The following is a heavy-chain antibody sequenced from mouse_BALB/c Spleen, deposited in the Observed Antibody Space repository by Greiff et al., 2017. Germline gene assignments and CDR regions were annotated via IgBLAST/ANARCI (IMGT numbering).Heavy chain of an antibody. V-gene: IGHV2-6-7*01. J-gene: IGHJ2*01. CDR1: GFSLTGYG. D-gene: IGHD4-1*01. CDR3: ASGRGTGVYFDY. Sequence: VQLQQSGPGLVAPSQSLSITCTVSGFSLTGYGVNWVRQPPGKGLEWLGMIWGDGSKDYNSALKSRLSISKDNSKSQVFLKMNSLQTNDTARYYCASGRGTGVYFDYWGQGTTLTVSS. CDR2: IWGDGSK.